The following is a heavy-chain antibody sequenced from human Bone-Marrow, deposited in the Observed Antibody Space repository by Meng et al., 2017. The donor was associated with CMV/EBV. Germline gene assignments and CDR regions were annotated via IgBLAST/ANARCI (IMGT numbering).Heavy chain of an antibody. Sequence: KGSGYSYTSYWISWVRPMPGQGLEWMGRIDPGDSYATYSPSFQGHVTISADRSISTAYLQWSSLKASDTAMYYCAVERVAYAYHMDYWGQGTLVTVSS. CDR1: GYSYTSYW. D-gene: IGHD2-8*02. J-gene: IGHJ4*02. CDR2: IDPGDSYA. CDR3: AVERVAYAYHMDY. V-gene: IGHV5-10-1*01.